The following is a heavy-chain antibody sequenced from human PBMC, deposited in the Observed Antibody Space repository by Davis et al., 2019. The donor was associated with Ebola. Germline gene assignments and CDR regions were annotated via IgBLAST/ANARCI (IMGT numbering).Heavy chain of an antibody. CDR3: TTPGGQDSGYDVFDI. V-gene: IGHV1-46*03. Sequence: AASVKVSCKASGYTFSIFGLSWVRQAPGQGLEWMGMINPSGGATIYAQKLQGRVTVTRDTSTTTVYMDLSSLRSEDTALYYCTTPGGQDSGYDVFDIWGQGTMVTVSS. J-gene: IGHJ3*02. CDR2: INPSGGAT. CDR1: GYTFSIFG. D-gene: IGHD5-12*01.